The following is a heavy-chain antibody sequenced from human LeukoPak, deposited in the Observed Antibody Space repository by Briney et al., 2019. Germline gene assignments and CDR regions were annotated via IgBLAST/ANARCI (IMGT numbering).Heavy chain of an antibody. Sequence: SETLSLTCTVSGGSINSRIYYWGWIRQPPGKGLEWIGSIYYSGSTYYNPSLKSRVTISVDTSKNQFSLKLSSVTAADTAVYYCARGQSRKTLNWFDPWGQGTLVTVSS. D-gene: IGHD1-14*01. CDR3: ARGQSRKTLNWFDP. V-gene: IGHV4-39*07. CDR2: IYYSGST. CDR1: GGSINSRIYY. J-gene: IGHJ5*02.